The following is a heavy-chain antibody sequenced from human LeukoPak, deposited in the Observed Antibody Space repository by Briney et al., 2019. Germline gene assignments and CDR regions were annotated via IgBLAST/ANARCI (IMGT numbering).Heavy chain of an antibody. D-gene: IGHD3-22*01. CDR2: IYYSGST. V-gene: IGHV4-59*12. J-gene: IGHJ4*02. Sequence: SETLSLTCSVSGGAISRYYWSWIRQPPGKGLEWIGYIYYSGSTNYKSSLKSRVTISVDTSKNQFSLKLSSVTAADTAVYYCARNYYDSSGVDYWGQGTLVTVSS. CDR1: GGAISRYY. CDR3: ARNYYDSSGVDY.